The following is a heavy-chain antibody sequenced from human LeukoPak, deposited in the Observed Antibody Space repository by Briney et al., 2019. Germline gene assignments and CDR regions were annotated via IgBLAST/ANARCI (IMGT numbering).Heavy chain of an antibody. CDR3: ARGGHDSSGPPGY. CDR1: GGSISSYY. CDR2: IYYNGST. J-gene: IGHJ4*02. Sequence: SETLSLTCTVSGGSISSYYWSWIRQPPGKGLEWIGYIYYNGSTNYNPSLKSRVTISVDTSKNQFSLKLSSVTAADTAVYYCARGGHDSSGPPGYWGQGTLVTVSS. D-gene: IGHD3-22*01. V-gene: IGHV4-59*01.